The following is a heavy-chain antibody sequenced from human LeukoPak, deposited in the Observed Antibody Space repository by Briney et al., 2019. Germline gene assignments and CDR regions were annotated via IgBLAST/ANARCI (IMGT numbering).Heavy chain of an antibody. Sequence: SETLSLTCAVYGGSFSGYYWSWIRQPPGKGLEWIGEINHSGSTNYNPSLKSRVTISVDTSKNQFSLKLSSVTAADTAVYYCARNDPKLRYLDWLPLDYWGQGTLVTVSS. CDR1: GGSFSGYY. CDR2: INHSGST. V-gene: IGHV4-34*01. D-gene: IGHD3-9*01. J-gene: IGHJ4*02. CDR3: ARNDPKLRYLDWLPLDY.